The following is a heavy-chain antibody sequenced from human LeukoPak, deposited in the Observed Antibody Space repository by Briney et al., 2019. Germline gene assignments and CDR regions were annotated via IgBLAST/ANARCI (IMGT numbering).Heavy chain of an antibody. CDR3: ASKSLTFGGDTFFDY. D-gene: IGHD3-16*01. Sequence: SETLSLTCAVYGESFSDYYWSWIRQPPGKGLEWIGDINHSGTTNYNPSLKSRVTMSVDTSKKHFSLKLSSVTAADTAVYYCASKSLTFGGDTFFDYWGQGTLVTVSS. CDR1: GESFSDYY. CDR2: INHSGTT. J-gene: IGHJ4*02. V-gene: IGHV4-34*01.